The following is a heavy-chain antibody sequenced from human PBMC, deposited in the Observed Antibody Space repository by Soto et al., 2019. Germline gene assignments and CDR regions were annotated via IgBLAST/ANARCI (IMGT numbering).Heavy chain of an antibody. CDR1: GGSISSYY. J-gene: IGHJ4*02. Sequence: SETLSLTCTVSGGSISSYYWSWIRQPPGKGLEWIGYIYYSGTTYYNPSLKSRVTMSVDTSKNQFSLKLTSVTAVDTAVYYCGRREIQGPIDYWGQGTRVTVSS. CDR2: IYYSGTT. V-gene: IGHV4-59*04. D-gene: IGHD1-26*01. CDR3: GRREIQGPIDY.